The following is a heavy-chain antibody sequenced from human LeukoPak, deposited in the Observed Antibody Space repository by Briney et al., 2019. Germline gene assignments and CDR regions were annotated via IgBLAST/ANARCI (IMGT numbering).Heavy chain of an antibody. CDR3: VSFYETY. J-gene: IGHJ4*02. V-gene: IGHV3-74*01. D-gene: IGHD2/OR15-2a*01. CDR1: GNYW. Sequence: GGSLRLSCAASGNYWMHWVRQAPGKGLVWVSHINSDGSWTSYADSVKGRFTISKDNAKNTVYLQMNSLRAKDTAVYYCVSFYETYWGRGTLVTVSS. CDR2: INSDGSWT.